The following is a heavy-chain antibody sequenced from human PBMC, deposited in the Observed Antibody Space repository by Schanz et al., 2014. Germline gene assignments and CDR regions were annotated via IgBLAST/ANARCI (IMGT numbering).Heavy chain of an antibody. Sequence: QVQLVESGGGVVQPGRSLRLSCAASGFTFSNFGLHWVLQAPGKGLNWVAVISSDGNNKYYADSVQGRFTLSKDFSKDTLYLQLTSLRPEDTAVYYCARLATSKSRLGDAVDIWGQGTMVTVSS. CDR3: ARLATSKSRLGDAVDI. CDR1: GFTFSNFG. J-gene: IGHJ3*02. D-gene: IGHD6-6*01. CDR2: ISSDGNNK. V-gene: IGHV3-30*03.